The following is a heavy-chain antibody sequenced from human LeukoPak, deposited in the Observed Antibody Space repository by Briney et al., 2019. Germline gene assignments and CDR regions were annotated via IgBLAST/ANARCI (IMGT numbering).Heavy chain of an antibody. CDR1: GFTFDDYA. CDR3: AKGPKENWYFDL. V-gene: IGHV3-9*03. Sequence: QPGRSLRLSCAASGFTFDDYAMHWVRQAPGKGLEWVSAMNWISDFKAYADSVKGRFTISRDNDKNSVHLQMNSLRPEDMAVYYCAKGPKENWYFDLWGRGTLVTVSS. CDR2: MNWISDFK. J-gene: IGHJ2*01.